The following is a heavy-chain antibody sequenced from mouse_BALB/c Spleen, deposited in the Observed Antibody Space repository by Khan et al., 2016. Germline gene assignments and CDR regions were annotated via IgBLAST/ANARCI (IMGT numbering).Heavy chain of an antibody. Sequence: QVQLQQSGAELVRPGSSVKISCKASGYAFSIYWMNWVKQRPGQGLEWIGQIYPGDGDTDYNGKFKDKATLTADKSSSTADMQLSSLTSEDSAVYFCARSGYGYDYWGQGTTLTVSS. CDR2: IYPGDGDT. CDR3: ARSGYGYDY. V-gene: IGHV1-80*01. D-gene: IGHD2-2*01. J-gene: IGHJ2*01. CDR1: GYAFSIYW.